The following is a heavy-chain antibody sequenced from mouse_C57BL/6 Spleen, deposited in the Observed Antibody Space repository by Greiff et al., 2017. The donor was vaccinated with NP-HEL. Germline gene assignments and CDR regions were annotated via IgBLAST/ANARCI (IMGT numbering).Heavy chain of an antibody. J-gene: IGHJ2*01. CDR2: IYPGDGDT. CDR3: ARALYGYYLDC. D-gene: IGHD1-1*02. Sequence: VQLQQSGAELVKPGASVKISCKASGYAFSSYWMNWVKQRPGKGLEWIGQIYPGDGDTNYNGKFKGKSTLTADKSSSTAYMQLSSLTSEVCAVYCGARALYGYYLDCGGQGTTLTVAA. CDR1: GYAFSSYW. V-gene: IGHV1-80*01.